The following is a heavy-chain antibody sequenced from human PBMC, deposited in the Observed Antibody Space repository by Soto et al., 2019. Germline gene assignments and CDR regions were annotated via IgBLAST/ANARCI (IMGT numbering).Heavy chain of an antibody. Sequence: QVQLVQSGAEVKKPGASVKVSCKASGYTFTRSGISWVRQAPGQGPEWMGWISSYNGDTNYAQTFQGRVTMTTDTSTSTAYMELRSVRSDDTAVYYCVREGVAPYYYYGMDVWGQGTPVTVSS. J-gene: IGHJ6*02. D-gene: IGHD5-12*01. CDR1: GYTFTRSG. CDR2: ISSYNGDT. V-gene: IGHV1-18*01. CDR3: VREGVAPYYYYGMDV.